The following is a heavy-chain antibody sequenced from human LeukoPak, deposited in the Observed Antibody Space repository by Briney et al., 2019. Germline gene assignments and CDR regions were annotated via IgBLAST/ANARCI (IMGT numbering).Heavy chain of an antibody. CDR2: IYSGGST. D-gene: IGHD6-19*01. Sequence: PGGSLRLSCAASGFTVSSNYMSWVRQAPGKGLEWVLVIYSGGSTYYADSVKGRFTISRDNSKNMLYLQMNSLRAEDTAVYYCARESTVNWYSSGWYGFDYWGQGTLVTVSS. V-gene: IGHV3-53*01. CDR1: GFTVSSNY. CDR3: ARESTVNWYSSGWYGFDY. J-gene: IGHJ4*02.